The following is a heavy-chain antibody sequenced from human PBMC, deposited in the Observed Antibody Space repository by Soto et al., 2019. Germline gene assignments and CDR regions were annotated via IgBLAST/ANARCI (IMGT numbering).Heavy chain of an antibody. CDR1: GDSISSNTYY. CDR2: IYSSGNT. V-gene: IGHV4-39*01. Sequence: PSETLSLTCTVSGDSISSNTYYWGWIRQPPGKGLEWIGNIYSSGNTYHRPSLKSRATISVDTSKNQLSLKLRSVTAADTAMYYCAGGRAGNRNVGQFDHWGQGTLVPVSS. D-gene: IGHD1-26*01. J-gene: IGHJ4*02. CDR3: AGGRAGNRNVGQFDH.